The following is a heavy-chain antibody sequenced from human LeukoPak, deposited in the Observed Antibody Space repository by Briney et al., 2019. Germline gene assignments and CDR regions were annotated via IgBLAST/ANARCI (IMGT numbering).Heavy chain of an antibody. J-gene: IGHJ4*02. CDR2: FYYSGST. Sequence: SETLSLTCTVSGGSITSSSYYWGWIRQPPGKGLQWIGSFYYSGSTYYNPSLKSRVTISVDTSKNQFSLKLSSVTAADTAVYYCASEVLRYFDWLPNGHYFDYWGQGTLVTVSS. CDR3: ASEVLRYFDWLPNGHYFDY. CDR1: GGSITSSSYY. V-gene: IGHV4-39*07. D-gene: IGHD3-9*01.